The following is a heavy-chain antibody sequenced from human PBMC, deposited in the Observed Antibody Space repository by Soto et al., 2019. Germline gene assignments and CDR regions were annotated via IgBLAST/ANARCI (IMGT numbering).Heavy chain of an antibody. J-gene: IGHJ4*02. CDR1: GGSISSSSYY. CDR3: ARLLLDVGVVRFDY. Sequence: SETLSLTCTVSGGSISSSSYYWGWIRQPPGKGLEWIGSIYYSGSTYYNPSLKSRVTISVDTSKNQFSLKLSSVTAADTAVYYCARLLLDVGVVRFDYWGQGTLVTVSS. CDR2: IYYSGST. V-gene: IGHV4-39*01. D-gene: IGHD3-3*01.